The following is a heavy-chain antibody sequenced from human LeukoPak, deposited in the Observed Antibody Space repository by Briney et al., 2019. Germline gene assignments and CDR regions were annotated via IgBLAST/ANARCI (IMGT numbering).Heavy chain of an antibody. D-gene: IGHD3-10*01. CDR3: AKGLGSYFYYYMDV. CDR2: IRVTDNT. CDR1: GFTFSNYA. J-gene: IGHJ6*03. Sequence: GGSLRLSCAASGFTFSNYAMNWVRQAPGKGLEWVSGIRVTDNTYYADSVKGRFTISRDNAKNSLYLQMNSLRAEDMALYYCAKGLGSYFYYYMDVWGKGTTVTVSS. V-gene: IGHV3-23*01.